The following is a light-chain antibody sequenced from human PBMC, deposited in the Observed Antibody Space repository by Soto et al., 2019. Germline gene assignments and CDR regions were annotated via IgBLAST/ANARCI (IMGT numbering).Light chain of an antibody. CDR2: AAS. CDR3: QQSYSTAWT. V-gene: IGKV1-39*01. CDR1: QSIASY. J-gene: IGKJ1*01. Sequence: IQMTQSPPSLSAPVGARVTMTSRPSQSIASYVNWYQEKPGEAPKVLIFAASSLQSGVPSRFSGSGSGTDFTLTISSLQPEDFATYYCQQSYSTAWTFGQGTKVDIK.